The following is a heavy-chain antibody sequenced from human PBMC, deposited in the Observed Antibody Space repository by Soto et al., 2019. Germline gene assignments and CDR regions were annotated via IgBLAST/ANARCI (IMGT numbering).Heavy chain of an antibody. CDR3: ARDSKQWLAKGFDP. J-gene: IGHJ5*02. CDR2: ISAYNGNT. V-gene: IGHV1-18*01. CDR1: GYTFTSYG. D-gene: IGHD6-19*01. Sequence: ASVKVSCKASGYTFTSYGISWVRQAPGQGLEWMGWISAYNGNTNYAQKLQGRVTMTTDTSTSTAYMELRSLRSDDTAVYYGARDSKQWLAKGFDPWGQGTLVTVSS.